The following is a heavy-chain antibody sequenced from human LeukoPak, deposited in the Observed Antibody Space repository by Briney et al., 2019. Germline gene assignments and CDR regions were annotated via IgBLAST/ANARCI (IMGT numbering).Heavy chain of an antibody. CDR1: GYTFTSYY. J-gene: IGHJ4*02. V-gene: IGHV1-46*01. D-gene: IGHD2-2*01. CDR2: INPSDGST. CDR3: GRGSSTSAYFDY. Sequence: EASVKVSCKASGYTFTSYYIHWVRQAPGQGLEWMGIINPSDGSTSYTQKLQGRVTMTRDTSTSTVYMELSSLRSEDTAVYHCGRGSSTSAYFDYWGQGTLVTVSS.